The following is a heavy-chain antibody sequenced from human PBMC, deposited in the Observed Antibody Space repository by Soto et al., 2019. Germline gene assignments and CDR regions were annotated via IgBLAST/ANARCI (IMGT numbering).Heavy chain of an antibody. CDR1: GFVFSDYG. Sequence: GGSVRLSCAASGFVFSDYGMHWVRQAPGKGLEWVALITNDGNNEYYRESVKGRFSISRGRSTNTVDLLMNSLRPEDTGVYYCAKEGPGGGRHFYYAMDVRGQGTTVTVSS. J-gene: IGHJ6*02. CDR3: AKEGPGGGRHFYYAMDV. CDR2: ITNDGNNE. D-gene: IGHD1-26*01. V-gene: IGHV3-30*02.